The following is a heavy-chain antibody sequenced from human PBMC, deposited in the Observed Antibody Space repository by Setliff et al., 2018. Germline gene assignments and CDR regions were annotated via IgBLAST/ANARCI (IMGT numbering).Heavy chain of an antibody. Sequence: ASVKVSCKASGYTFTSFNIHWVRQAPGQRPEWMGMINAGNGDTKYSQNFQGRVTITRDTSASTAYMELRSLRSDDTAVYYCARGTTDSWFDPWGQGTLVTVSS. CDR3: ARGTTDSWFDP. CDR1: GYTFTSFN. D-gene: IGHD1-7*01. J-gene: IGHJ5*02. CDR2: INAGNGDT. V-gene: IGHV1-3*01.